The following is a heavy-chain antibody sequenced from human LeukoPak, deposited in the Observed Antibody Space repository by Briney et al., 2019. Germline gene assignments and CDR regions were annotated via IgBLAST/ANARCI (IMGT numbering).Heavy chain of an antibody. Sequence: GGSLRLSCAASGFTFSSYAMHWVRQAPGKGLEWVAVISYDGSNKYYADSVKGRFTISRDNSKNTLYLQMNSRRAEDTAVYYCAREYSSSWYIMGDYWGQGTLVTVSS. CDR2: ISYDGSNK. D-gene: IGHD6-13*01. V-gene: IGHV3-30-3*01. CDR3: AREYSSSWYIMGDY. CDR1: GFTFSSYA. J-gene: IGHJ4*02.